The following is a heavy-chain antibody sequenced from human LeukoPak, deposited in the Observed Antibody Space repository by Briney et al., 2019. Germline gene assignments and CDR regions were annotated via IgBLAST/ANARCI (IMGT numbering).Heavy chain of an antibody. CDR3: TRVSTTDDY. CDR2: INSDGRSA. CDR1: GFAFSRYW. Sequence: GGSLRLSCAASGFAFSRYWMHWVRQAPGKGLVWVSRINSDGRSAVYADSVKGRFTISRDNAKNTLYLQMDSLRAEDTAVYYCTRVSTTDDYGGQGTLVTVSS. V-gene: IGHV3-74*01. D-gene: IGHD3-16*01. J-gene: IGHJ4*02.